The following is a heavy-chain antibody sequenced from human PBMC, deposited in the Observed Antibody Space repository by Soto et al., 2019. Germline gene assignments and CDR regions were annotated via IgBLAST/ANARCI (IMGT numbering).Heavy chain of an antibody. Sequence: PGGSLRLSCAASGFTFSSYAMSWVRQAPGKGLEWVSAISGSGGSTYYADSVKGRFTISRDNSKNTLYLQMNSLRAEDTAVYYCAKDRARFLEWSDLDYYYYGMDVWGQGTTVTV. CDR1: GFTFSSYA. V-gene: IGHV3-23*01. D-gene: IGHD3-3*01. CDR3: AKDRARFLEWSDLDYYYYGMDV. CDR2: ISGSGGST. J-gene: IGHJ6*02.